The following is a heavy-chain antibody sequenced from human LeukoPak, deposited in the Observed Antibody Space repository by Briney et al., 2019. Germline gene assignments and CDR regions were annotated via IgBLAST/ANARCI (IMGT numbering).Heavy chain of an antibody. D-gene: IGHD3-22*01. CDR1: GYTFTNYG. CDR3: ARVVLDHYYDSSGHLGTLDY. V-gene: IGHV1-18*01. CDR2: INTYNGNT. J-gene: IGHJ4*02. Sequence: GASVKVSCKASGYTFTNYGISWVRQAPGQGLEWMGWINTYNGNTNYAQKFQGRVTMTTDTSTSTAYMELRSLRSDDTAVYYCARVVLDHYYDSSGHLGTLDYWGQGTLVTVSS.